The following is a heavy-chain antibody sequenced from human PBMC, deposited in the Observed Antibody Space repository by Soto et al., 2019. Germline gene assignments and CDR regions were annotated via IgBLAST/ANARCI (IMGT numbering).Heavy chain of an antibody. Sequence: QITLKESGPTLVKPTQTLTLTCTFSGFSLSTSGVGVGWIRQPPGKALEWLAVIYWDDDKRYSPYLKSRLTITKDTSKNQVVLTMTNVDPGDTATYYCVHRATLGGSWDTGYLDHWGQGTLVTVSS. J-gene: IGHJ4*02. CDR3: VHRATLGGSWDTGYLDH. D-gene: IGHD6-13*01. V-gene: IGHV2-5*02. CDR1: GFSLSTSGVG. CDR2: IYWDDDK.